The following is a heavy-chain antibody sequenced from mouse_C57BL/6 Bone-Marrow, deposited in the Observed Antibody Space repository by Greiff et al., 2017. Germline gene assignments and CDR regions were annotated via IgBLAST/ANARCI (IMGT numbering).Heavy chain of an antibody. J-gene: IGHJ4*01. V-gene: IGHV2-3*01. CDR2: IWGDGST. CDR1: GFSLTSYG. CDR3: AKGGYSKGYAMDY. Sequence: QVQLKESGPGLVAPSQSLSITCTVSGFSLTSYGVSWVRQPPGKGLEWMGVIWGDGSTNYHLALLSRLSLCKDNSKGQVFLKLNSLQTDDTTTYDWAKGGYSKGYAMDYWGQGTSVTVSS. D-gene: IGHD2-5*01.